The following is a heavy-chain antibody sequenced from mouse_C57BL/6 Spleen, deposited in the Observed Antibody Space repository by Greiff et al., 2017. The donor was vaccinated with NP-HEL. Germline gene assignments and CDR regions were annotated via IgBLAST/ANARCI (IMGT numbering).Heavy chain of an antibody. D-gene: IGHD2-4*01. V-gene: IGHV1-42*01. CDR3: ARGIYYDSFYAMDY. CDR2: INPSTGGT. J-gene: IGHJ4*01. Sequence: EVQLQQSGPELVKPGASVKISCKASGYSFTGYYMNWVKQSPEKSLEWIGEINPSTGGTTYNQKFKAKATLTVDKSSSTAYMQLKSLTSEDSAVYYCARGIYYDSFYAMDYWGQGTSVTVSS. CDR1: GYSFTGYY.